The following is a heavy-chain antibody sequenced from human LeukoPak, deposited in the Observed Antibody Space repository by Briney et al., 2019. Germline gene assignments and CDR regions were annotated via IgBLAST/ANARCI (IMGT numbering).Heavy chain of an antibody. J-gene: IGHJ4*02. Sequence: SCKASGGSFSNYVITWVRQAPGKGLEWVAFIRYDGSNKYYADSVKGRFTISRDNSKNTLYLQMNSLRAEDTAVYYCAKEFSSLFDYWGQGTLVTVSS. CDR2: IRYDGSNK. V-gene: IGHV3-30*02. CDR3: AKEFSSLFDY. CDR1: GGSFSNYV. D-gene: IGHD6-6*01.